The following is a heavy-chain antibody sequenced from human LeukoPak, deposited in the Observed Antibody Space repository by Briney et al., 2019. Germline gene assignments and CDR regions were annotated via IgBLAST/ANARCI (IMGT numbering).Heavy chain of an antibody. CDR1: GLTFSDYY. Sequence: KPGGSLRLSCAASGLTFSDYYMSWIRQAPGKGLEWVSYISSSGTTIYYADSVKGRFTISRDNAKNSLYLQMNSLRAEDTAVYFCARWDSSGCLDHWGQGTLVTVSS. J-gene: IGHJ1*01. CDR2: ISSSGTTI. D-gene: IGHD3-22*01. CDR3: ARWDSSGCLDH. V-gene: IGHV3-11*01.